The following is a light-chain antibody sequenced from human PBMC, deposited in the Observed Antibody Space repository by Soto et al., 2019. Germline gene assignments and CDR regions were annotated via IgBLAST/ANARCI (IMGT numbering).Light chain of an antibody. CDR3: QQRGNWPQT. J-gene: IGKJ1*01. V-gene: IGKV3-11*01. Sequence: DIVLTQSPDTLSLSPGERATLSCRASQSVSSNYLAWYQQKPGQAPRLLIYDASNRATGIPARFSGSGSGTDFTLTISSLEPEDFAVYYCQQRGNWPQTFGQGTKVDIK. CDR2: DAS. CDR1: QSVSSNY.